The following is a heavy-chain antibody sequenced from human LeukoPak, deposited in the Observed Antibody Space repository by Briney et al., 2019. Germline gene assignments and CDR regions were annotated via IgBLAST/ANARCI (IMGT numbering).Heavy chain of an antibody. V-gene: IGHV1-2*02. CDR1: GYTFTGYY. D-gene: IGHD6-25*01. Sequence: GASVKVSCKASGYTFTGYYIHWVRQAPGQGLDWMGWINPNSGDSNYAQKFQGRVTLTSDTSISTAYMELTRLTSDDTAVYHCARVADGYYFDYWGQGTLVTVSS. CDR2: INPNSGDS. CDR3: ARVADGYYFDY. J-gene: IGHJ4*02.